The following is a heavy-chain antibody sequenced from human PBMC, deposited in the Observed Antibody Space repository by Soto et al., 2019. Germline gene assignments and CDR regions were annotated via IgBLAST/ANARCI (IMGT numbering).Heavy chain of an antibody. V-gene: IGHV4-31*03. D-gene: IGHD2-2*01. Sequence: PSETLSLTCTVSGGSISSGGYYWSWIRQHPGKGLEWIGYIYYSGSTYYNPSLKSRVTISVDTSKNQFSLKLSSVTAADTAVYYCARNLVVRGSGHYYYYYGMDVWGQGTPVTVSS. CDR2: IYYSGST. J-gene: IGHJ6*02. CDR3: ARNLVVRGSGHYYYYYGMDV. CDR1: GGSISSGGYY.